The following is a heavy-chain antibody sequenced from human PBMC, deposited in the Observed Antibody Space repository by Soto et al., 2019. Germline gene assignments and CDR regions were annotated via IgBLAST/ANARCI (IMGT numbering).Heavy chain of an antibody. CDR1: GFTFSSYW. J-gene: IGHJ4*02. CDR2: IKQDGSEK. CDR3: ARGRRVPAAPDFDY. V-gene: IGHV3-7*01. D-gene: IGHD2-2*01. Sequence: GGSPRLSCAASGFTFSSYWMSWVRQAPGKGLEWVANIKQDGSEKYYVDSVKGRFTISRDNAKNSLYLQMNSLRAEDTAVYYCARGRRVPAAPDFDYWGQGTLVTVSS.